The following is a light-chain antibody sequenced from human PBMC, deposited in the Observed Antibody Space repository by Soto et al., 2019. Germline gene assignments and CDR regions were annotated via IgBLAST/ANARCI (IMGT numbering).Light chain of an antibody. CDR1: QSVSSY. CDR3: QQRSNWPLT. J-gene: IGKJ4*01. V-gene: IGKV3-11*01. CDR2: DAS. Sequence: EIMLTQSASTLSLSPGERATLSCGASQSVSSYLAWYQQKPGQAPRLPIYDASNRATGIPARFSGSGSGTDFNLTISSLETEDFAVYYCQQRSNWPLTFGGGTKVDIK.